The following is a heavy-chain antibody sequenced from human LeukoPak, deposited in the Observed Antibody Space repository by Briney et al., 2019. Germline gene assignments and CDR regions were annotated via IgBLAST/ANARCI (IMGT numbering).Heavy chain of an antibody. Sequence: GGSLRLSCSASGFTLRNYGMSWVRQAPGKGLEWVAVIWYDGSNKYYADSVKGRFTISRDNSKNTLYLQMNSLRAEDTAVYYCARGTKYGMDVWGQGTTVTVSS. CDR1: GFTLRNYG. CDR3: ARGTKYGMDV. V-gene: IGHV3-33*08. CDR2: IWYDGSNK. J-gene: IGHJ6*02. D-gene: IGHD1-7*01.